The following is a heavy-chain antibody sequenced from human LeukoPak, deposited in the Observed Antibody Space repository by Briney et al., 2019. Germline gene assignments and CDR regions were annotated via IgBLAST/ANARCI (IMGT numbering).Heavy chain of an antibody. CDR2: ISYSGSI. Sequence: SETLSLTCTVSGGSSSNFYWSWIRQPPGKGLEWIGYISYSGSINNNSSLKSRVTISVETPKNQFSLKLSSVTAADTAVYYCARTTEGYAGGPGYSYYTYMDVWGKGTTVTISS. J-gene: IGHJ6*03. D-gene: IGHD5-12*01. CDR3: ARTTEGYAGGPGYSYYTYMDV. V-gene: IGHV4-59*01. CDR1: GGSSSNFY.